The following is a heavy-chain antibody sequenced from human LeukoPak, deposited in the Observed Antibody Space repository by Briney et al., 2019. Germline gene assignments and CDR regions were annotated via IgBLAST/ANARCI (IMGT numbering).Heavy chain of an antibody. D-gene: IGHD1-26*01. CDR1: GFTFNSYS. Sequence: PGGSLRLSCAASGFTFNSYSMNWVRQAPGKGLEWISYITSSSGTIYYADSVKGRFTISRDNAKNSLYLQMNSPRAEDTAVYYCARAGGSYQVFDYWGQGTLVTVSS. J-gene: IGHJ4*02. V-gene: IGHV3-48*01. CDR3: ARAGGSYQVFDY. CDR2: ITSSSGTI.